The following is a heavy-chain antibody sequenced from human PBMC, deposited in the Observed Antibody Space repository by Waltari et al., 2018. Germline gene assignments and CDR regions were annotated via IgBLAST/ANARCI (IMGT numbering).Heavy chain of an antibody. J-gene: IGHJ4*02. Sequence: EVQVVESGGGLVQPGESLRLCCAASGFTFSSSWMSWVRQPPGKGLEWVANIKYDGSEEYYVDSVKGRFTISRDNAKNSLYLQMNSLRVEDTAVYYCARDPERGALDYWGQGTLVAVSS. CDR3: ARDPERGALDY. D-gene: IGHD1-26*01. CDR1: GFTFSSSW. V-gene: IGHV3-7*01. CDR2: IKYDGSEE.